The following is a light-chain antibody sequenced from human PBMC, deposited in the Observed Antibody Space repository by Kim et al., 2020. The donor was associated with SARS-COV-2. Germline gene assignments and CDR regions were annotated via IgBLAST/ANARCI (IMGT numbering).Light chain of an antibody. CDR2: RAS. V-gene: IGKV1-39*01. J-gene: IGKJ5*01. Sequence: DIQMTQSPSSLSASVGDRVTITCRPSQSITNFLNWYQQKPGKAPNLLIYRASSLQSGVPSRFSGSGSGTDFTLTISSLQPEDSATYYCQQSFSFPPTFGQGTRLEIK. CDR1: QSITNF. CDR3: QQSFSFPPT.